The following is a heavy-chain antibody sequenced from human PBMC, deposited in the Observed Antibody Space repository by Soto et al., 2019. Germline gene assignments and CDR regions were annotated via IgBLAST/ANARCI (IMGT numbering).Heavy chain of an antibody. V-gene: IGHV1-69*13. CDR2: IIPIFGTA. CDR3: ALSMIRGVIIIHWFDP. D-gene: IGHD3-10*01. CDR1: GGTFSNYA. J-gene: IGHJ5*02. Sequence: SVKVSCKASGGTFSNYAITWVRQAPGQGLEWMGGIIPIFGTANYAQKFQGRVTITADESTSTAYTELSGLRSGDTAVYYCALSMIRGVIIIHWFDPWGQGTLVTVS.